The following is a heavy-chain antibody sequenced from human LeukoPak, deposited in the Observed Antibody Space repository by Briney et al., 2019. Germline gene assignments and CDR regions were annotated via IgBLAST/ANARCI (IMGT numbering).Heavy chain of an antibody. CDR1: GFTFSSYG. CDR3: ARDRYGSGSRYYYGMDV. CDR2: IWYDGSNK. Sequence: PGGSLRLSCAASGFTFSSYGMHWVRQAPGKGREWVAVIWYDGSNKYYADPVKGRFTISRDNSKNTLYLQMNSLRAEDTAVYYCARDRYGSGSRYYYGMDVWGKGTTVTVSS. V-gene: IGHV3-33*01. J-gene: IGHJ6*04. D-gene: IGHD3-10*01.